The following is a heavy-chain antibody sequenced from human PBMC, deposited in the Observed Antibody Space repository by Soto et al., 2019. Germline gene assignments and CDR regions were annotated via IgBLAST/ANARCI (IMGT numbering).Heavy chain of an antibody. D-gene: IGHD4-4*01. V-gene: IGHV3-53*01. J-gene: IGHJ4*02. Sequence: EVQLVESGGGLIQPGGSLRLSCAASGFTVSRNYMSWVRQAPGKGLEWVSVTYSGGTTYYADSVKGRFTISRDNSKNTLYLQMNSLRAEDTAVYYCARGPHYTNLDYWGQGTLVNVSS. CDR1: GFTVSRNY. CDR3: ARGPHYTNLDY. CDR2: TYSGGTT.